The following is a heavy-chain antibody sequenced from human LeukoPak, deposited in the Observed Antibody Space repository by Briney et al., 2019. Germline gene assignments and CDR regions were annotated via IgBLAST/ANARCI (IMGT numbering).Heavy chain of an antibody. V-gene: IGHV3-23*01. D-gene: IGHD2-8*01. Sequence: PGGSLRLSCAASRFTFSSYAMSWVRQAPGKGLEWVSAISGSGGVTCYADSVKGRFTISRDNSNNTLYLQMNSLRAEDTAVYYCAKDPDCTSGVCYTFFDYWGQGTLVTVSS. CDR2: ISGSGGVT. CDR1: RFTFSSYA. CDR3: AKDPDCTSGVCYTFFDY. J-gene: IGHJ4*02.